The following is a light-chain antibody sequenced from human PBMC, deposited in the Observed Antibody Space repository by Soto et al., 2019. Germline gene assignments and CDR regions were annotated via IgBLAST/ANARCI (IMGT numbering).Light chain of an antibody. CDR2: INT. CDR3: ATWDDSLNGVV. J-gene: IGLJ2*01. Sequence: QSVLTQPPSASGTPGQTIAISCSGGSSNIGSHTVNWYQQLPGTAPRLLIYINTQRPSGVPDRFSGSKSGTSASLAITGLQSDSEGDYYCATWDDSLNGVVFGGGTKLTVL. V-gene: IGLV1-44*01. CDR1: SSNIGSHT.